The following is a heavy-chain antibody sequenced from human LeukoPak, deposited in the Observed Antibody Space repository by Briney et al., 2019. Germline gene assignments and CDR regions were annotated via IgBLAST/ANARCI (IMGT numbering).Heavy chain of an antibody. D-gene: IGHD4-17*01. CDR3: ARHFLTTVTPTTNWFDP. CDR1: GGSISSGGYS. J-gene: IGHJ5*02. CDR2: IYYSGST. V-gene: IGHV4-30-2*03. Sequence: PSETLSLTCAVSGGSISSGGYSWSWIRQPPGKGLEWIGYIYYSGSTYYNPSLKSRVTISVDTSRNQFSLKLSSVTAADTAVYYCARHFLTTVTPTTNWFDPWGQGTLVTVSS.